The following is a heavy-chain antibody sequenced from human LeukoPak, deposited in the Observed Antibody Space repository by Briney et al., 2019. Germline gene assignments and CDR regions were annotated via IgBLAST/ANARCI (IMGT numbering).Heavy chain of an antibody. CDR2: MNHSGST. J-gene: IGHJ4*02. D-gene: IGHD3-10*01. Sequence: SGTLSLTCAVYGGSFSGYYWSWIRQPPGKGLEWIGEMNHSGSTNYNPSLKSRVTISVDTSKNQFSLKLSSVTAADTAVYYCARGGLYGSGSYYPSRYWGQGTLVTVSS. CDR3: ARGGLYGSGSYYPSRY. CDR1: GGSFSGYY. V-gene: IGHV4-34*01.